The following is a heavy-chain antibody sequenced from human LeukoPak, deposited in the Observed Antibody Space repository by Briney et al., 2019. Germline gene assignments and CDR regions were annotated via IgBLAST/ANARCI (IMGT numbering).Heavy chain of an antibody. J-gene: IGHJ4*02. D-gene: IGHD1-26*01. Sequence: ASVKVSCKTSGYTFTRYEINWVRQATGQGLEWMGWVNPNSGNSGYAQKFQGRVTISRDTSISTAYMELSSLRSEDTAVYYCARVDGSADYWGQGTLVTVSS. CDR1: GYTFTRYE. V-gene: IGHV1-8*03. CDR2: VNPNSGNS. CDR3: ARVDGSADY.